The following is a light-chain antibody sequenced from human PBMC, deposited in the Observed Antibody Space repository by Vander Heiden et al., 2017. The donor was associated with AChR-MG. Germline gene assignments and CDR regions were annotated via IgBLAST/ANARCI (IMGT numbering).Light chain of an antibody. Sequence: IHMTQSPSSLSASVGDRVTISCRASQGIGTYLNWYQQKAGKAPKLLIYAASTLQSGVPSRFSGSVSETGFTLTISSLQPEDFATYYCQQSYNTPRTFGQGTKVEVK. CDR3: QQSYNTPRT. CDR1: QGIGTY. V-gene: IGKV1-39*01. J-gene: IGKJ1*01. CDR2: AAS.